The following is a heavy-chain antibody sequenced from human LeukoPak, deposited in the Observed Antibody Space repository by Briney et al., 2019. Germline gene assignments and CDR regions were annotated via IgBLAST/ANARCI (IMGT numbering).Heavy chain of an antibody. CDR2: IYHSGST. V-gene: IGHV4-39*01. CDR3: ARHPSGRGRSSFHCFDF. D-gene: IGHD6-13*01. Sequence: SETLSLTCTVSGGSISSGTYYWGWIRQPPGEGLEWIGSIYHSGSTKYNPSLKSRVTISVDTPKNQFSLKLSSVTAAETAVYFCARHPSGRGRSSFHCFDFWGQGTPVAVSS. CDR1: GGSISSGTYY. J-gene: IGHJ4*02.